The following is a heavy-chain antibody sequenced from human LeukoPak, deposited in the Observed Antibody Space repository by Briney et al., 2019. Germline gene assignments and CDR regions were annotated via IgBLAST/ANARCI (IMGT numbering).Heavy chain of an antibody. CDR1: GFTFSSYA. V-gene: IGHV3-23*01. J-gene: IGHJ6*02. CDR3: ARERYCSSTSCYPYYYGLDV. Sequence: GGSLRLSCAASGFTFSSYAMSWVRQAPGKGLEWVSAISRSGGSTYYADSVKGRFTISRDNAKNSLYLQLNSLRAEDTAVYYCARERYCSSTSCYPYYYGLDVWGQGTTVTVSS. CDR2: ISRSGGST. D-gene: IGHD2-2*01.